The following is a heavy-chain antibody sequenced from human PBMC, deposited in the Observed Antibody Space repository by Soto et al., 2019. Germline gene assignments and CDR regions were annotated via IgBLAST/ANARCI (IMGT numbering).Heavy chain of an antibody. Sequence: QITLKESGPTLVKPTQTLTLTCTFSGFSVSTSGVGVAWIRQPPGKALEWLALIYWDGDERYSPFLQSRFTITKDTSKNQVVLTMTNIEPVDTATYYCTHKGGRGAAMDVWGHGTTVTVSS. CDR3: THKGGRGAAMDV. V-gene: IGHV2-5*02. J-gene: IGHJ6*02. CDR1: GFSVSTSGVG. D-gene: IGHD2-15*01. CDR2: IYWDGDE.